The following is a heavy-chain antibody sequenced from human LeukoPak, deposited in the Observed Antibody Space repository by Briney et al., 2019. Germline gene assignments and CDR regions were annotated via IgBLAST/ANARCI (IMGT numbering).Heavy chain of an antibody. D-gene: IGHD2-15*01. CDR1: GGSISSGSYY. CDR3: ARGPDIVVVVAAKGPGWFDP. V-gene: IGHV4-61*02. CDR2: IYTSGST. Sequence: SQTLSLTCTVSGGSISSGSYYWSWIRQPAGKGLEWIGRIYTSGSTNYNPSLKSRVTMSVDTSKNQFSLKLSSVTAADTAVYYCARGPDIVVVVAAKGPGWFDPWGQGTLVTVSS. J-gene: IGHJ5*02.